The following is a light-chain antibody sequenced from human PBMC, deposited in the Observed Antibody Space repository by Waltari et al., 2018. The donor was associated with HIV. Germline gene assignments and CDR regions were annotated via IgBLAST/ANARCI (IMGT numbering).Light chain of an antibody. Sequence: VMTQSPVTLSVSPGERATPSCRASQSVGTNVTWYQRKSGQAPRLLIYGASTRATAIPARFSGSGSGTEFTLTITSLQSDDYATYYCQQYQTWPLTFGPGTTVDI. J-gene: IGKJ3*01. V-gene: IGKV3-15*01. CDR2: GAS. CDR3: QQYQTWPLT. CDR1: QSVGTN.